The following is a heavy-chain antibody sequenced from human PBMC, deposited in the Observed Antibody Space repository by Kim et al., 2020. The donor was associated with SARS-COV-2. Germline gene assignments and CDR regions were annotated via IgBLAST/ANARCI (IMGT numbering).Heavy chain of an antibody. V-gene: IGHV3-21*01. CDR3: ARAQNDYSNHLIFWFDP. CDR2: ISSSSSYI. CDR1: GFTFSSYS. Sequence: GGSLRLSCAASGFTFSSYSMNWVRQAPGKGLEWVSSISSSSSYIYYADSVKGRFTISRDNAKNSLYLQMNSLRAEDTAVYYCARAQNDYSNHLIFWFDPWGQGTLVTVSS. D-gene: IGHD4-4*01. J-gene: IGHJ5*02.